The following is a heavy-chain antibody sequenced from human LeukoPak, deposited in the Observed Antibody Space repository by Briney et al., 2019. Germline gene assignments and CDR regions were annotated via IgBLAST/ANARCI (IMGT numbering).Heavy chain of an antibody. Sequence: GGSLRLSCAASGFTFSSYEMNWVRQAPGKGLEWVSYISSSSSTMYYADSVKGRFTISRDNAKNSLYLQMNSLRAEDTAVYYCARDGIFGVVIESRYMDVWGKGTTVTVSS. CDR1: GFTFSSYE. V-gene: IGHV3-48*01. CDR3: ARDGIFGVVIESRYMDV. CDR2: ISSSSSTM. D-gene: IGHD3-3*01. J-gene: IGHJ6*03.